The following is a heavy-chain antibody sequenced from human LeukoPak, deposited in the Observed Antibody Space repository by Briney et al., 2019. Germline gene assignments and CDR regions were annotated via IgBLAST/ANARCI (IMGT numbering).Heavy chain of an antibody. V-gene: IGHV4-34*01. CDR1: GGSFSGYY. CDR3: ATLGEYYDSSGYYYN. D-gene: IGHD3-22*01. Sequence: SETLSLTCAVYGGSFSGYYWSWIRQPPGKGLEWIGEINHSGSTNYSPSLKSRVTISVDTSKNQFSLKLTSVTAADTAVYYCATLGEYYDSSGYYYNWGQGTLVTVSS. CDR2: INHSGST. J-gene: IGHJ4*02.